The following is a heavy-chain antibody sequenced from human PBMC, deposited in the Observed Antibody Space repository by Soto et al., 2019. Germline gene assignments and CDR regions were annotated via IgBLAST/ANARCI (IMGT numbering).Heavy chain of an antibody. D-gene: IGHD3-16*01. V-gene: IGHV4-59*01. CDR2: FHYSANT. CDR3: AKTKEGGFDP. Sequence: QVQLQESGPGLVKPSETLSLTCTVSGDSISSNYWSWIRQPPGKGLEWIGYFHYSANTNYNPSLNSRVIISVDTSKNQCFLKLTSVTATDTAVYYCAKTKEGGFDPWGQGILVTVSS. CDR1: GDSISSNY. J-gene: IGHJ5*02.